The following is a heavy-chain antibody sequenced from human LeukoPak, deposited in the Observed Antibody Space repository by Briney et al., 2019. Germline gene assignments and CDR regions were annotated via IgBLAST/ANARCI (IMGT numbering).Heavy chain of an antibody. CDR1: GGSIIGYY. CDR2: IYTSGST. CDR3: ARGGLQIGYYFDY. J-gene: IGHJ4*02. Sequence: SETLSLTCTVSGGSIIGYYWSWIRQPAGKGLEWIGRIYTSGSTNYNPSLKSRVTMSVDTSKDQFSLKLSSVTAADTAVYYCARGGLQIGYYFDYWGQGTLVTVSS. D-gene: IGHD4-11*01. V-gene: IGHV4-4*07.